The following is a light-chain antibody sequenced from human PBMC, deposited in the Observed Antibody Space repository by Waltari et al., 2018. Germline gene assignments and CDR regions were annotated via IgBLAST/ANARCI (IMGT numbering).Light chain of an antibody. CDR3: QHYNSFSALFT. CDR1: QSISRW. J-gene: IGKJ3*01. Sequence: DIQMTQSPSTVSASVGDRVTITCRASQSISRWLAWYQQKPGKAPKLLIHKASSLQSGVPSRFSGSGAGTECTLNITSLQPDDFATYYCQHYNSFSALFTFGPGTQVDIK. V-gene: IGKV1-5*03. CDR2: KAS.